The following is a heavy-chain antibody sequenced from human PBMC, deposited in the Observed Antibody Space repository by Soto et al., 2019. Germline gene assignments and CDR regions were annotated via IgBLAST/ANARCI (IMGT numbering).Heavy chain of an antibody. J-gene: IGHJ4*02. CDR2: ISAYNGNT. CDR3: ARDCGGDCYSAAIDY. V-gene: IGHV1-18*04. CDR1: GYTFTSYG. D-gene: IGHD2-21*02. Sequence: ASVKVSCKASGYTFTSYGISWVRQAPGQGLEWMGWISAYNGNTNYAQKLQGRVTMTTDTSTSTAYMELRSLRSDNTAVYYCARDCGGDCYSAAIDYWGQGTLVTVSS.